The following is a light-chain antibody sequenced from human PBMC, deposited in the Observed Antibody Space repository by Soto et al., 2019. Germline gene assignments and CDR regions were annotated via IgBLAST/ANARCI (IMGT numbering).Light chain of an antibody. J-gene: IGKJ1*01. CDR1: QSISTD. CDR2: GAS. Sequence: IVMTQSPVTMSVSPGERATLSCRASQSISTDLARYKQMPGQAPRLLIYGASTRATGIPARFSVGGSGTEFTLTISSLQSEDFAVYYCQHYNNWPPWTVGQGTKVE. V-gene: IGKV3-15*01. CDR3: QHYNNWPPWT.